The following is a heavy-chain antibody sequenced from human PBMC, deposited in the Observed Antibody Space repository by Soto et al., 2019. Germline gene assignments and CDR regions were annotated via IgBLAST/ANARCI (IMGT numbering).Heavy chain of an antibody. V-gene: IGHV1-69*12. CDR1: GGTFSSYA. J-gene: IGHJ6*02. CDR2: IIPIFGTA. D-gene: IGHD2-15*01. CDR3: ARGCSGGSCYSVGHGMDV. Sequence: QVQLVQSGAEVKKPGSSVKVSCKASGGTFSSYAISWVRQAPGQGLEWMGGIIPIFGTANYAQKFQGRVTITADESTSTAYMELSSLRSEDTAVYYCARGCSGGSCYSVGHGMDVWGQGTTVTVSS.